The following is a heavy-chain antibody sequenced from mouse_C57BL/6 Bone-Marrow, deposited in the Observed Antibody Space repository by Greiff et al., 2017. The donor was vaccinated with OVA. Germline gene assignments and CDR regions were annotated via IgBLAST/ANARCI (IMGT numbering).Heavy chain of an antibody. J-gene: IGHJ2*01. CDR2: IDPSDSYT. CDR1: GYTFTSYW. D-gene: IGHD2-3*01. V-gene: IGHV1-50*01. Sequence: VQLQQPGAELVKPGASVKLSCKASGYTFTSYWMQWVKQRPGQGLEWIGEIDPSDSYTTYNQKFKGKATLTVDTSSSTAYMQLSSLTSEDSAVYYCATFYDGYPYYFDYWGQGTTLTVSS. CDR3: ATFYDGYPYYFDY.